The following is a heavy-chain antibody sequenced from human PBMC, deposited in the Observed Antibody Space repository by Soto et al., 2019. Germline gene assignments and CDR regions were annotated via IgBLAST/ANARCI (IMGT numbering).Heavy chain of an antibody. D-gene: IGHD3-3*01. CDR2: ITAFNGNT. V-gene: IGHV1-18*01. J-gene: IGHJ4*02. CDR1: GSTFTDYG. Sequence: QVHLVQSGAEVEKPGASVKVSCKASGSTFTDYGISWVRQAPGQGLQWMGWITAFNGNTKYAQQFQGRVTMTTDTSTSTAYMELRSLESDDTAVYYCARISQSDFWSGYYYFFDYWGQGTLVTVSS. CDR3: ARISQSDFWSGYYYFFDY.